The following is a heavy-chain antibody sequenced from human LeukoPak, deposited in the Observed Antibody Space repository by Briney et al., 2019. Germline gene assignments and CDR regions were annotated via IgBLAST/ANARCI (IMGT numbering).Heavy chain of an antibody. CDR1: GYSFTSYW. CDR2: IDPSDSFI. CDR3: ARQPPRGYNSAWFDS. J-gene: IGHJ5*01. D-gene: IGHD6-19*01. Sequence: GESLRISCKGSGYSFTSYWISWVRQMPGKGLEWMGRIDPSDSFINYNPSFQGHVTISADKSSNTAYLQWSSLKASDPAVYYCARQPPRGYNSAWFDSWGQGTLVTVSS. V-gene: IGHV5-10-1*01.